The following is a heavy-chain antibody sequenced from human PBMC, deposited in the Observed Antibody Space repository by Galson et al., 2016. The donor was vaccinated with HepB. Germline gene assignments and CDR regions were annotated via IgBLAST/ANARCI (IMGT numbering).Heavy chain of an antibody. CDR1: GGSVSSSTYW. J-gene: IGHJ4*02. V-gene: IGHV4-61*01. CDR3: ARRLSFDILTGYVFDY. Sequence: SETLSLTCSVSGGSVSSSTYWWTWIRQPPGKGLEWIGYTHHTGNSNYNPSLKSRVTMSLDTAKNQLSLKLTSVTAADTAVYYCARRLSFDILTGYVFDYWGRGTLVTVSS. D-gene: IGHD3-9*01. CDR2: THHTGNS.